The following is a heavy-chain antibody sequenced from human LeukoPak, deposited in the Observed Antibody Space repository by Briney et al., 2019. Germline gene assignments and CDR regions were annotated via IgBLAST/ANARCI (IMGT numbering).Heavy chain of an antibody. D-gene: IGHD2-2*01. Sequence: PGGSLRLSCAASGFTFSSNYMSWVRQAPGKGLEWVSVIYSGGSTYYADSVKGRFTISRDNSKNTLYLQMNSLRAEDTAVYYCARDRSYTTSCYPYYYYMDVWGKGTTVTVSS. CDR2: IYSGGST. CDR3: ARDRSYTTSCYPYYYYMDV. CDR1: GFTFSSNY. J-gene: IGHJ6*03. V-gene: IGHV3-53*01.